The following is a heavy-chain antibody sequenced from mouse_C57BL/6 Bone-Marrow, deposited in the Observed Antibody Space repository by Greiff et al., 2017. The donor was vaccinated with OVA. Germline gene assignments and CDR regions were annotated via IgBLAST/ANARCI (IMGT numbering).Heavy chain of an antibody. CDR2: IDPENGDT. V-gene: IGHV14-4*01. Sequence: EVQVVESGAELVRPGASVKLSCTASGFNIKDDYMHWVKQRPEQGLEWIGWIDPENGDTEYASKFQGMATITADTSSNTAYLQLSSLTSEDTAVYYCTRIYYWGQGTTLTVSS. J-gene: IGHJ2*01. CDR3: TRIYY. CDR1: GFNIKDDY.